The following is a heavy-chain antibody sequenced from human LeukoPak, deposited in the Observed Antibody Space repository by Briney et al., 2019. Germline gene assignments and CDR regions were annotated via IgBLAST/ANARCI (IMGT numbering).Heavy chain of an antibody. CDR2: IYSDGST. D-gene: IGHD3-10*01. CDR3: AREWRGSVDAFDI. Sequence: GGSLRLSCAASGFIVSTSYMTWVRQAPGKGLEWVSFIYSDGSTYYADSVKGRFTISRDNSKHTLYLQMNSLRAEDTAVYYCAREWRGSVDAFDIWGQGTMVTVSS. J-gene: IGHJ3*02. CDR1: GFIVSTSY. V-gene: IGHV3-53*01.